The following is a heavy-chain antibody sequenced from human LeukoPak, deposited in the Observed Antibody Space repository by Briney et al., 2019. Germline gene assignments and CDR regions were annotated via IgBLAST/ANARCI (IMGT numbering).Heavy chain of an antibody. D-gene: IGHD6-6*01. Sequence: SETLSLTCTVSGGSIRTDYWSWIRQPPGKGLKWIAFVHYSGTTNYNPSLKSRVTISADTSKSQFSPKLSSVTAADTAVYYCARGGASSKFFDYWGQGALVTVSS. CDR2: VHYSGTT. CDR3: ARGGASSKFFDY. J-gene: IGHJ4*02. V-gene: IGHV4-59*01. CDR1: GGSIRTDY.